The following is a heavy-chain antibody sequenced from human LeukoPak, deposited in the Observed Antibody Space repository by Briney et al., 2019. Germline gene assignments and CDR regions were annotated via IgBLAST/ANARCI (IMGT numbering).Heavy chain of an antibody. Sequence: GESLKISCQGSEYSFATYWIAWLRQMPGKGLEWMGIIYPGDSDTRYSPSFQGQVTISADKSISTAYLQWSSLRASDTAMYYCAKFHYYYGSGIFDAFDIWGLGTMVTVSS. J-gene: IGHJ3*02. CDR3: AKFHYYYGSGIFDAFDI. D-gene: IGHD3-10*01. CDR1: EYSFATYW. V-gene: IGHV5-51*01. CDR2: IYPGDSDT.